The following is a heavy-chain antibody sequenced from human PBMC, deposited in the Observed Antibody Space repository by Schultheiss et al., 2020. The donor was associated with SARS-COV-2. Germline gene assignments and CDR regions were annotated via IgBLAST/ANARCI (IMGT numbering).Heavy chain of an antibody. CDR3: ARRSTRGLDV. V-gene: IGHV4-59*01. D-gene: IGHD1-26*01. J-gene: IGHJ6*02. CDR1: GGSSSDYY. CDR2: IDYSGRI. Sequence: SETLSLTCTVSGGSSSDYYWSWIRQSPGKGLEWIGYIDYSGRIFYNPSLKSRVTISLDTSKNQVSLKLTSVTAADTAVYFCARRSTRGLDVWGQGTTVTVSS.